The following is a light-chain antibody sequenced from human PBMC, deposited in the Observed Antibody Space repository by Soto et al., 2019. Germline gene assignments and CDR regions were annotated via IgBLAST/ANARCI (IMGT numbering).Light chain of an antibody. V-gene: IGLV1-44*01. J-gene: IGLJ3*02. CDR3: AAWDDSPGRV. Sequence: QSVLTQPPSAAGTPGQRVTISCSGSRSNIGSNTVNWYQQLPGTAPRLLIYTNNQRPSWVPVRFSGAKSGTSASLTISGRQSEDQAAYYCAAWDDSPGRVFRGGTQLTVL. CDR2: TNN. CDR1: RSNIGSNT.